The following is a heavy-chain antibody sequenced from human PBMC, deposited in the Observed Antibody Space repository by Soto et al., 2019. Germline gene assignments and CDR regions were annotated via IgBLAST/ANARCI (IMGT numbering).Heavy chain of an antibody. CDR2: IIPIFGTA. V-gene: IGHV1-69*06. Sequence: ASVKVSCKASGGTFSSYAISWVRQAPGQGLEWMGGIIPIFGTANYAQKFQGRVTITADKSTSTAYMELSSLRSEDTAVYYCARDSFYPGSGWYEAYNWFDPWGQGTLVTVSS. CDR3: ARDSFYPGSGWYEAYNWFDP. J-gene: IGHJ5*02. CDR1: GGTFSSYA. D-gene: IGHD6-19*01.